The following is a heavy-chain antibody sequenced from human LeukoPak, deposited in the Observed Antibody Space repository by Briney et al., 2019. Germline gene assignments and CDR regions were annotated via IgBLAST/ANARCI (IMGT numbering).Heavy chain of an antibody. V-gene: IGHV4-4*02. D-gene: IGHD1-26*01. CDR2: IYYIGST. CDR1: GGSISSGGY. J-gene: IGHJ4*02. CDR3: ARHGSYSLAF. Sequence: GTLSLTCAVSGGSISSGGYWSWLRQPPGKGLEWIGQIYYIGSTNYNPSLESRVIMSLDKSTNQLSLRFNSVTAADTAVYYCARHGSYSLAFWGQGALVTVSS.